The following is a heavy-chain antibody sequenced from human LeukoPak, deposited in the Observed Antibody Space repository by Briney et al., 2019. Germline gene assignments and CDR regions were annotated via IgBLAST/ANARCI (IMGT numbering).Heavy chain of an antibody. CDR1: GGTFSSYA. CDR3: ATVPVEQNTYGYVKVASFLDP. CDR2: IIPILGIA. D-gene: IGHD5-18*01. Sequence: SVKVSCKASGGTFSSYAISWVRQAPGQGLEWMGRIIPILGIANYAQKFQGRVTITADKSTSTAYMELSNLKSEDTAVYYCATVPVEQNTYGYVKVASFLDPWGQGTLVTVSS. V-gene: IGHV1-69*04. J-gene: IGHJ5*02.